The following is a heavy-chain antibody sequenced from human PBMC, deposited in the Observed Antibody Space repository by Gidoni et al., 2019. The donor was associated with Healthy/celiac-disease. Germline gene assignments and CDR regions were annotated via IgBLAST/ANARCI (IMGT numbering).Heavy chain of an antibody. D-gene: IGHD2-2*01. J-gene: IGHJ1*01. CDR3: AGPDGALPDQPFAEYFQH. CDR1: GFTFSSYG. CDR2: ISYDGSNK. V-gene: IGHV3-30*03. Sequence: QVQLVESGGGVVQPGRSLRLSCAASGFTFSSYGMHWVRQAPGKGLEWVAVISYDGSNKYYADSVKGRFTISRDNSKNTLYLQMNSLRAEDTAVYYCAGPDGALPDQPFAEYFQHWGQGTLVTVSS.